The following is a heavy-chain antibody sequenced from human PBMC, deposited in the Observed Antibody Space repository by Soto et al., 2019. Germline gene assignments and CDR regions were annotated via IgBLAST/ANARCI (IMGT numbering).Heavy chain of an antibody. CDR3: AKDTEYSISQEDYFDY. D-gene: IGHD5-18*01. Sequence: EVQLVESGGGLVQPGRSLRLSCAASGFTFDDYAMHWVRQAPGKGLEWVSGISWNSGSIGYADSVKGRFTISRDNAKNSLYLQMNSLRAEDTALYYCAKDTEYSISQEDYFDYWGKGTLVTVSS. CDR1: GFTFDDYA. V-gene: IGHV3-9*01. CDR2: ISWNSGSI. J-gene: IGHJ4*02.